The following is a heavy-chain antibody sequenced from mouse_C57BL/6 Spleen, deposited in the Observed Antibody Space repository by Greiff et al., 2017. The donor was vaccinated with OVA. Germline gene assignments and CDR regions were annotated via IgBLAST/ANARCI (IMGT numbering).Heavy chain of an antibody. D-gene: IGHD3-2*02. Sequence: EVQLQQSGPELVKPGASVKISCKASGYTFTDYYMNWVKQSHGKSLEWIGDINPNNGGTSYNQKFKGKATLTVDKSSSTAYMELRSLTSEDSAVYYCVGGAAQATAWFAYWGQGTLVTVSA. V-gene: IGHV1-26*01. J-gene: IGHJ3*01. CDR3: VGGAAQATAWFAY. CDR2: INPNNGGT. CDR1: GYTFTDYY.